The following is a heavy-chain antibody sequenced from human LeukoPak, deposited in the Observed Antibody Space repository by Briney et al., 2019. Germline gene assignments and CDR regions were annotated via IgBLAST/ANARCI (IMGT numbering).Heavy chain of an antibody. CDR1: GFTFSSYG. D-gene: IGHD4-17*01. J-gene: IGHJ4*02. CDR2: IRYDGSNK. V-gene: IGHV3-30*02. CDR3: AKDLYGPALNFDY. Sequence: GGSLRLSCAASGFTFSSYGMHWVRQAPGRGLEWVAFIRYDGSNKYYADSVKGRFTISRDNSKNTLYLQMNSLRAEDTAVYYCAKDLYGPALNFDYWGQGTLVTVSS.